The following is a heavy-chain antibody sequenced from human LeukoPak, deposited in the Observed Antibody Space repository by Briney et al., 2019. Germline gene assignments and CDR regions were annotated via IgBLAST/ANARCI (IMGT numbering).Heavy chain of an antibody. Sequence: SETLSLTCTVSGGSISSSSYYWSWIRQPPGKGLEWIGSIYYSGSTYYNPSLKSRVAISVDTSKNQFSLKLNSVTAADTAVYYCERSPRYYDSSGPLVLFDYWGQGTLVTVSS. CDR1: GGSISSSSYY. V-gene: IGHV4-39*01. CDR3: ERSPRYYDSSGPLVLFDY. D-gene: IGHD3-22*01. J-gene: IGHJ4*02. CDR2: IYYSGST.